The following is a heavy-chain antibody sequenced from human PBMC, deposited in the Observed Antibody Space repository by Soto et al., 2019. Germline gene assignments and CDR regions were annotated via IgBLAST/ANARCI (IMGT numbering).Heavy chain of an antibody. J-gene: IGHJ4*02. CDR3: ASERSAQYFDF. D-gene: IGHD1-26*01. CDR1: GGTFSSHG. V-gene: IGHV1-69*06. CDR2: IIPTFGTP. Sequence: QVQLVQSGTVVQRRGSSVKVSCQASGGTFSSHGMAWVRQAPGQGLEWMGGIIPTFGTPTYAPKFQGRVTITADKSTNTAYMELSSLRSEDTGVYYCASERSAQYFDFWGQGTLSTVSS.